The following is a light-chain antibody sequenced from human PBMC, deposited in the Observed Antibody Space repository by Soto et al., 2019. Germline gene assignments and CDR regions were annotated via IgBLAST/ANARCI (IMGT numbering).Light chain of an antibody. Sequence: ELVLTQSPGTLYLSPGESATLSCRASQTVSSSSVAWYQQKPGQAPRLLIYGASTRATGIPDRFSGSGSGTYFTLTINRLEAEDFPVYYCQQRGGSASWAFGQGAKVEIK. J-gene: IGKJ1*01. V-gene: IGKV3-20*01. CDR2: GAS. CDR1: QTVSSSS. CDR3: QQRGGSASWA.